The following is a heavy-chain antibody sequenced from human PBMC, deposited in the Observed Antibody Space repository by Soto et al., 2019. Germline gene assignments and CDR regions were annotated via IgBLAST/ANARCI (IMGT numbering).Heavy chain of an antibody. V-gene: IGHV4-59*01. CDR3: ARAYYYGSGSSYGIDV. CDR2: IYYSGST. D-gene: IGHD3-10*01. Sequence: SSETLSLTCTVSGGSISSYYWSWIRQPPGKGLEWIGYIYYSGSTNYNPSLKSRVTISVDTSKNQFSLKLSSVTAADTAVYYCARAYYYGSGSSYGIDVWGQGTTVTAP. CDR1: GGSISSYY. J-gene: IGHJ6*02.